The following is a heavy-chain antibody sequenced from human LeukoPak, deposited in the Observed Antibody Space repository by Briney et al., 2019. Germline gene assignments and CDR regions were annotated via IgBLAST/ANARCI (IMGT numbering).Heavy chain of an antibody. Sequence: GGSLRLSCAGSGFILSDHYMEWVRQAPGKGLEWVGRTRNRDNNYRTDYAASVKGRFIIFRDDSKNSMYLQMNTLKSEDTAVYYCARAGDYYSTGDCWGQGTLVTVSS. D-gene: IGHD2-21*02. CDR2: TRNRDNNYRT. J-gene: IGHJ4*02. V-gene: IGHV3-72*01. CDR1: GFILSDHY. CDR3: ARAGDYYSTGDC.